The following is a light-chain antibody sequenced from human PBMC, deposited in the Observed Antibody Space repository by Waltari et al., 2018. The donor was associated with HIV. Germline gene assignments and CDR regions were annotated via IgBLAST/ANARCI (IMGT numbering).Light chain of an antibody. CDR3: QSYDNWSYV. J-gene: IGLJ1*01. Sequence: FLLTQPLSVSESPGKTVTISCTRSSGGLSSNYVQRYQQRPGSVPTTVIYDHNQRPSGVPDRFSGSIDSSSNSASLTISGLKTEDEADYYCQSYDNWSYVFGTGTKVTVL. CDR2: DHN. CDR1: SGGLSSNY. V-gene: IGLV6-57*04.